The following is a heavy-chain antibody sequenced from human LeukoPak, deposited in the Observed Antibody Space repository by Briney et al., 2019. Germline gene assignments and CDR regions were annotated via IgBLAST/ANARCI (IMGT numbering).Heavy chain of an antibody. CDR2: IYTTGTT. CDR1: DTSINTYY. V-gene: IGHV4-4*07. CDR3: AKSNGYGLVDI. D-gene: IGHD3-10*01. J-gene: IGHJ3*02. Sequence: PSETLSLTCTVSDTSINTYYWSWIRQPAGKGLEWIGHIYTTGTTNYNPSLKSRVTMSIDTSKNQFSLNLRSVTAADTAVYYCAKSNGYGLVDIWGQGTMVTVSS.